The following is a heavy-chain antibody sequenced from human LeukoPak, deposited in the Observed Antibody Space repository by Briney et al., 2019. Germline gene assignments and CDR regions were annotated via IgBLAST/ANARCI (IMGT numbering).Heavy chain of an antibody. D-gene: IGHD1-14*01. CDR2: IYTSGST. Sequence: PSQTLSLTCTVSGGSISSGSYYWSWIRQPAGKGLEWIGRIYTSGSTNYNPSLKSRVTISVDTSKNQFSLKLSSVTAADTAVYYCARITSRKIPGGFDPWGQGTLVTVSS. V-gene: IGHV4-61*02. J-gene: IGHJ5*02. CDR1: GGSISSGSYY. CDR3: ARITSRKIPGGFDP.